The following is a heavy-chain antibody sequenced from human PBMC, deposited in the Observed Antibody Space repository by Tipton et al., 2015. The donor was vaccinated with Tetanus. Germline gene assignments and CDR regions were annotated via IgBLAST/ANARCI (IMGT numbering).Heavy chain of an antibody. D-gene: IGHD2-15*01. V-gene: IGHV3-33*01. CDR3: AREADCSGGSCFSGDFDN. Sequence: CAASGFIFSSYGIHWVRQAPGKGLEWVAVSWHDGTDQYYADSVKGRFTLSRDNSKNTLYLQMNSLRAEDTALYYCAREADCSGGSCFSGDFDNWGQGTQVTVSS. CDR2: SWHDGTDQ. J-gene: IGHJ4*02. CDR1: GFIFSSYG.